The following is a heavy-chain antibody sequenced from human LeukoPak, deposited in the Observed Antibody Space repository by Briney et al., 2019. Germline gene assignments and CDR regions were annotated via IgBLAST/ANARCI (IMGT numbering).Heavy chain of an antibody. CDR1: GFTFSSYE. CDR2: IRYDGSNK. D-gene: IGHD1-1*01. V-gene: IGHV3-30*02. CDR3: AKDFNDPPNDY. Sequence: GGSLRLSCAASGFTFSSYEMNWVRQAPGKGLEWVAFIRYDGSNKYYADSVKGRFTISRDNSKNTLYLQMNSLRAEDTAVYYCAKDFNDPPNDYWGQGTLVTVSS. J-gene: IGHJ4*02.